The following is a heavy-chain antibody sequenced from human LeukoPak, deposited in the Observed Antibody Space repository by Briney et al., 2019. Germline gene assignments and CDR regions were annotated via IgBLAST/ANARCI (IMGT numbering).Heavy chain of an antibody. CDR1: GGSFSNYY. CDR2: INHSGST. V-gene: IGHV4-34*01. J-gene: IGHJ6*02. D-gene: IGHD3-22*01. Sequence: PSETLSLTCAVYGGSFSNYYWSWIRQPPGKGLEWIGEINHSGSTNYNPSLKSRVTISVDTSKNQFSLKLSSVTAADTAVFYCARGPHYYESSGYYGKGYYYYGMDVWGQGTTVTVSS. CDR3: ARGPHYYESSGYYGKGYYYYGMDV.